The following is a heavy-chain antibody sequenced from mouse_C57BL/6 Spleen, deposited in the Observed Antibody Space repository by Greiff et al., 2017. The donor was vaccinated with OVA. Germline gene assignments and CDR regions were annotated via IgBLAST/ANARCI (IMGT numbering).Heavy chain of an antibody. CDR3: ATPYDYPWFAY. V-gene: IGHV2-2*01. CDR1: GFSLTSYG. J-gene: IGHJ3*01. D-gene: IGHD2-4*01. Sequence: VQLVESGPGLVQPSQSLSITCTVSGFSLTSYGVHWVRQSPGKGLEWLGVIWSGGSTDYNAAFISRLSISKDNSKSQVFFKMNSLQADDTAIYYCATPYDYPWFAYWGQGTLVTVSA. CDR2: IWSGGST.